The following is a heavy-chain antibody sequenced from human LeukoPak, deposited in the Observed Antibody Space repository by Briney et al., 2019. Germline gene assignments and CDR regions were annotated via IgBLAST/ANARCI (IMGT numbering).Heavy chain of an antibody. V-gene: IGHV3-21*01. Sequence: PGGSLRLSCAASGFTFSSYSMTWVRQAPGKGLEWVSSISSSSSYIYYADSVKGRFTISRDNAKNSLYLQMNSLRAEDTAVYYCASPDYYYDSSGYYLGGDYWGQGTLVTVSS. D-gene: IGHD3-22*01. CDR3: ASPDYYYDSSGYYLGGDY. CDR1: GFTFSSYS. J-gene: IGHJ4*02. CDR2: ISSSSSYI.